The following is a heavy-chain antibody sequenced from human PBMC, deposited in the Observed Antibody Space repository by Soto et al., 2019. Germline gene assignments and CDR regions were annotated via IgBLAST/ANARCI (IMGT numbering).Heavy chain of an antibody. V-gene: IGHV3-21*01. CDR1: GFTFSSYS. Sequence: EVQLVESGGGLVKPGGSLRLSCAASGFTFSSYSMNWVRQAPGKGLEWVSSISSSSSYIYYTDSVKGRFTISRDNAKNSLYLQMNSLRAEDTAVYYCARIKNVDMSPDYWGQGTLVTVSS. J-gene: IGHJ4*02. CDR3: ARIKNVDMSPDY. D-gene: IGHD5-12*01. CDR2: ISSSSSYI.